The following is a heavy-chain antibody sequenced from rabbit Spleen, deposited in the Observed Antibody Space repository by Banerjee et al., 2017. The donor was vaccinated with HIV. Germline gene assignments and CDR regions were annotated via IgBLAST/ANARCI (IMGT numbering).Heavy chain of an antibody. Sequence: QQQLEESGGGLVKPGGTLTLTCKASGIDFSSFYYMCWVRQAPGKGLELIACIYTTTANTWYASWVNGRFTISRSISLTTVDLKMSSLTAADTATYFCARYWNVDDYLDLWGPGPWSPS. D-gene: IGHD2-1*01. CDR1: GIDFSSFYY. V-gene: IGHV1S43*01. CDR3: ARYWNVDDYLDL. CDR2: IYTTTANT. J-gene: IGHJ4*01.